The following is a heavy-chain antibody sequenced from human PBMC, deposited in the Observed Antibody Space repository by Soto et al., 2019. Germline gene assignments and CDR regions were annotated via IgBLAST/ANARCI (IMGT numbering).Heavy chain of an antibody. D-gene: IGHD2-15*01. CDR1: GGSISSSSYY. J-gene: IGHJ6*03. CDR3: ASYGRGYCSGGSCYSDYYYYYMDV. V-gene: IGHV4-39*01. Sequence: SETLSLTCTVSGGSISSSSYYWGWIRQPPGKGLEWIGSIHYSGSTYYNPSLKSRVTISVDTSKNQFSLKLSSVTAADTAVYYCASYGRGYCSGGSCYSDYYYYYMDVWGKGTTVTSP. CDR2: IHYSGST.